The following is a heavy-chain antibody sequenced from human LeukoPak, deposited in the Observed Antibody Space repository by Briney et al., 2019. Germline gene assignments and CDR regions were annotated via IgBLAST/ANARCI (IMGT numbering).Heavy chain of an antibody. CDR1: GFTFSSYA. Sequence: PGGSLRLSCAASGFTFSSYAMSWVRQAPGKGLEWVSYISSSGSTIYYADSVKGRFTISRDNAKNSLYLQMNSLRAEDTAVYYCARKRAARPSPHFDYWGQGTLVTVSS. V-gene: IGHV3-48*04. CDR2: ISSSGSTI. D-gene: IGHD6-6*01. J-gene: IGHJ4*02. CDR3: ARKRAARPSPHFDY.